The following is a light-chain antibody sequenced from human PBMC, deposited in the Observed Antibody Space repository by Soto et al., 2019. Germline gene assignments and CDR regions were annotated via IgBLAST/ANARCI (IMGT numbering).Light chain of an antibody. Sequence: IQMTQSPSSVSASVGERFTIIYRASQGISRSLAWYQQKPGKAPKLLIYSASSLQSGVPSRFSGGGSGTDFTLTISSLQPEDFATYYCQQPYSFPLTFGRGTRVDI. CDR3: QQPYSFPLT. CDR2: SAS. J-gene: IGKJ4*01. V-gene: IGKV1D-12*01. CDR1: QGISRS.